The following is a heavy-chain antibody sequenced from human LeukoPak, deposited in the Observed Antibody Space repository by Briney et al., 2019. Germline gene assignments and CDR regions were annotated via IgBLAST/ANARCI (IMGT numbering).Heavy chain of an antibody. CDR2: IIPIFGTA. J-gene: IGHJ6*03. CDR1: GGTFSSYA. D-gene: IGHD2-15*01. V-gene: IGHV1-69*06. CDR3: ASSKLTIVVVEHLYSPYYYYYMDV. Sequence: GASVKVSCKASGGTFSSYAISWVRQAPGQGLEWMGGIIPIFGTANYAQKFQGRVTITADKSTSTAYMELSSLRSEDTAVYYCASSKLTIVVVEHLYSPYYYYYMDVWGKGTTVTVSS.